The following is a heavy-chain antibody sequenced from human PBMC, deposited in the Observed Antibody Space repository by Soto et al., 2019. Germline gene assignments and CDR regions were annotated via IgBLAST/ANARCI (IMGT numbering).Heavy chain of an antibody. D-gene: IGHD4-17*01. J-gene: IGHJ6*02. CDR3: ARFYGDYYYYGMDV. Sequence: ASVKVSCKASGYTFTSYGISWVRQAPGQGLEWMGWISAYNGNTNYAQKLQGRVTMTTDTSTSTAYMELRSLRSDDTAVYYCARFYGDYYYYGMDVWGQGTTVTVSS. CDR2: ISAYNGNT. V-gene: IGHV1-18*01. CDR1: GYTFTSYG.